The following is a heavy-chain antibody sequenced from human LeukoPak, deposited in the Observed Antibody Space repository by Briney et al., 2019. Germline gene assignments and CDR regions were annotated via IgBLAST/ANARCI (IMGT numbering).Heavy chain of an antibody. D-gene: IGHD1-26*01. V-gene: IGHV3-74*01. Sequence: GGSLRLSCAASGFTFSTYWMHWVRQAPGKGLVWVSRINSDGSSTTYADSVKGRLTISRDNAKNTLYLQMNSLRAEDTAVYYCARGRVGATFSDYWGQGTLVTVSS. J-gene: IGHJ4*02. CDR2: INSDGSST. CDR3: ARGRVGATFSDY. CDR1: GFTFSTYW.